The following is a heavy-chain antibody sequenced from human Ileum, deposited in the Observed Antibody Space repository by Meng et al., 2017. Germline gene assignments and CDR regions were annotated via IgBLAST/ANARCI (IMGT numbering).Heavy chain of an antibody. CDR1: GGSFSISA. J-gene: IGHJ5*02. V-gene: IGHV1-69*10. Sequence: QVQLVQSGAEVKYPGFSVTDSCKASGGSFSISAIAWLRQAPGRGLEWMGGIIPILNASTYAQNFKGRVTLSADMATTTVYMELSSLTSDDTAVYFCARDCSGCGCFDPWGQGTLVTVSS. CDR2: IIPILNAS. D-gene: IGHD6-19*01. CDR3: ARDCSGCGCFDP.